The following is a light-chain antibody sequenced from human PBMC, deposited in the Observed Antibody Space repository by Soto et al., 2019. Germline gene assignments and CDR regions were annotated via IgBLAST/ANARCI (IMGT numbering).Light chain of an antibody. J-gene: IGKJ2*01. CDR2: GVS. V-gene: IGKV1-39*01. CDR3: QESYDNLYS. CDR1: QRINKY. Sequence: DIQMTQSPVSLSASVGDTVTISCRASQRINKYLSWYQEKAGKAPKLLIYGVSRLQSGVPARFSGSGSGADFTLTISSLQPEDSATYYCQESYDNLYSFGQGTKLEI.